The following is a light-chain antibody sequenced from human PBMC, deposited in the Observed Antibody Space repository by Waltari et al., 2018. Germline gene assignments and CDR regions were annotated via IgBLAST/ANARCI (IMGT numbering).Light chain of an antibody. CDR3: QQYDAWPLT. J-gene: IGKJ4*01. V-gene: IGKV3-15*01. CDR2: AAS. Sequence: ETIMTQSPATLSVSPGERATLFCRASQSISRNLAWYQQKPGQAPSLVMYAASTRATGIPARFSGSGSGIEFTLTISSLQSEDCALYYCQQYDAWPLTFGGGTKVEIK. CDR1: QSISRN.